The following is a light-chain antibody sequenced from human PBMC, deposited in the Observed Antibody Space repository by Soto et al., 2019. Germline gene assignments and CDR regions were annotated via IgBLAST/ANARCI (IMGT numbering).Light chain of an antibody. V-gene: IGKV3-20*01. CDR3: QHYNSYSEA. CDR1: QSVSSSY. J-gene: IGKJ1*01. Sequence: EIVLTQSPGTVSLSPGESATLSCRASQSVSSSYLAWYQQKPGQAPRLLIYGASSRATGIPDRFSGSGSGTDFTLTISSLQPDDFATYYCQHYNSYSEAFGQGTKVDIK. CDR2: GAS.